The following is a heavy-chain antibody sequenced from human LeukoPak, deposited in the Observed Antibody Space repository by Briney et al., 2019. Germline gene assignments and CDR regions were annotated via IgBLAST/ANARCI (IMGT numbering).Heavy chain of an antibody. V-gene: IGHV1-69*04. D-gene: IGHD1-14*01. CDR3: ARGSVYFDH. CDR2: IIPIFGIA. J-gene: IGHJ4*02. Sequence: ASVKVSCKASGGTFISYAISWVRQAPGQGLEWMGRIIPIFGIANYAQKFQGRVTITADKSTSTAYMELSSLRSEDTAVYYCARGSVYFDHWGQGTLVTVSS. CDR1: GGTFISYA.